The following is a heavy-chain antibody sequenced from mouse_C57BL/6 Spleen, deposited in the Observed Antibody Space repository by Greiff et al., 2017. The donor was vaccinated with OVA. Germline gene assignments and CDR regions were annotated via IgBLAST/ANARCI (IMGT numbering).Heavy chain of an antibody. D-gene: IGHD2-4*01. CDR2: IYPGSGNT. J-gene: IGHJ4*01. V-gene: IGHV1-84*01. CDR1: GYTFTDYY. CDR3: ARSGYDYDEGGYAMDY. Sequence: VQLKESGPELVKPGASVKISCKASGYTFTDYYINWVTQRPGQGLEWIGWIYPGSGNTKYNEKFKGKATLTVDTSSSTAYMQLSSLTSEDSAVYFCARSGYDYDEGGYAMDYWGQGTSVTVSS.